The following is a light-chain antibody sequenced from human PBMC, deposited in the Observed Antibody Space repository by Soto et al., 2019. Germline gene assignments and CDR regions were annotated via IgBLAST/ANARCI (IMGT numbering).Light chain of an antibody. CDR1: QSVSSSY. CDR3: HQYGSSTLT. J-gene: IGKJ4*02. CDR2: GAS. V-gene: IGKV3-20*01. Sequence: EFVSRQSPATLSLSPLERAILSWIASQSVSSSYLAWYQQKPVQATRLLIYGASSRATGITDRFSGSGSGTDFTLNTSSLEPEDFAVYYCHQYGSSTLTVGEGPKVNI.